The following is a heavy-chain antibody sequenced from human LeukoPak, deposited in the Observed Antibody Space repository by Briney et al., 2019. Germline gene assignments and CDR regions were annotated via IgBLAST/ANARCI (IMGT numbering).Heavy chain of an antibody. J-gene: IGHJ4*02. CDR3: ARDHCSGGSCYERF. CDR2: INPNSGGT. CDR1: GYTFTGYY. V-gene: IGHV1-2*02. Sequence: VASVKVSCKASGYTFTGYYMHWVRQAPGQGLEWMGWINPNSGGTNYAQKFQGRVTITRDTSISTAYMELSRLRSDDTAVYYCARDHCSGGSCYERFWGQGTLVTVSS. D-gene: IGHD2-15*01.